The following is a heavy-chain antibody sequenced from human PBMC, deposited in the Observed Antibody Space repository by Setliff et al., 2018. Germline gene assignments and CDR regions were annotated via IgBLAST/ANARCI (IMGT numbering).Heavy chain of an antibody. D-gene: IGHD3-10*01. CDR2: ISAYNGNK. Sequence: GASVKVSCKASGYSFSSYGIAWVRQAPGQGLEWMGWISAYNGNKRYAQKFQGRVTTTTDTSTSTAYMELSSLRSEDTAVYYCARGIEPLLPVPDYWGQGTLVTVSS. CDR3: ARGIEPLLPVPDY. CDR1: GYSFSSYG. J-gene: IGHJ4*02. V-gene: IGHV1-18*01.